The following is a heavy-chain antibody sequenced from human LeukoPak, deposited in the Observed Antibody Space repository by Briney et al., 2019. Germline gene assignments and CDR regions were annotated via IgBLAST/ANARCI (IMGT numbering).Heavy chain of an antibody. J-gene: IGHJ5*02. CDR1: GGSISNYY. V-gene: IGHV4-59*01. CDR3: ARWFTLFDP. CDR2: IYYSGST. Sequence: PSETLSLTCIVSGGSISNYYWSWIRQPPGRGLEWIGYIYYSGSTNYNPSLKSRVTISVDTSKNQFSLKLSSVTTADTAVYYCARWFTLFDPWGQGTLDTVS. D-gene: IGHD2/OR15-2a*01.